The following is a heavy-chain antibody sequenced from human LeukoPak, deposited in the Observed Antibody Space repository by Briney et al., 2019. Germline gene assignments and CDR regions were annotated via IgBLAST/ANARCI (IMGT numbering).Heavy chain of an antibody. CDR1: GGSISSYY. D-gene: IGHD3-3*02. CDR3: AHHIFGRFDY. Sequence: SETLSLTCTVSGGSISSYYWSWIRQPPGKGLEWIGYIYYSGSTYYNPSLKSRVTISVDTSKNQFSLKLSSVTAADTAVYYCAHHIFGRFDYWGQGTLVTVSS. J-gene: IGHJ4*02. CDR2: IYYSGST. V-gene: IGHV4-59*06.